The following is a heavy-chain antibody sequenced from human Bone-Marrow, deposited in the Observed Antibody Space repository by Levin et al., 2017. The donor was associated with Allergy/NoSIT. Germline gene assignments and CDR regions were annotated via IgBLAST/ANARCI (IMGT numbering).Heavy chain of an antibody. D-gene: IGHD6-19*01. CDR1: GYTFTGYY. CDR3: ARGNVVAVAVRNFDL. V-gene: IGHV1-2*02. J-gene: IGHJ2*01. Sequence: GESLKISCKASGYTFTGYYMHWVRQAPGQGLEWMGWINPNSGGTNYAQKFQGRVTMTRDTSISTAYMELSRLRSDDTAVYYCARGNVVAVAVRNFDLWGRGTLVTVSS. CDR2: INPNSGGT.